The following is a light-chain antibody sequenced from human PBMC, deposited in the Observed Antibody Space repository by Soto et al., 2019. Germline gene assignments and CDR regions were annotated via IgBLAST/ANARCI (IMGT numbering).Light chain of an antibody. CDR1: QSISSW. CDR3: QQYNSSPLYT. V-gene: IGKV1-5*01. CDR2: DAS. Sequence: DIQMTQSPSTLSASVGDRVTITCRASQSISSWLAWYQQKPGKAPKLLIYDASSLESGVPSRFSGSGSGTELTLTISSLQPDEFATYYCQQYNSSPLYTFGRWTKLEIK. J-gene: IGKJ2*01.